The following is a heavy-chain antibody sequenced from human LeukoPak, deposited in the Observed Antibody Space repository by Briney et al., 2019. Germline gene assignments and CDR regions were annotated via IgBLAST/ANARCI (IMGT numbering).Heavy chain of an antibody. Sequence: GASVKVSCKASGYTFTGYYMHWVRQAPGQGLEWMGWINPNSGGTNYAQKFQGRVTVTRDTSISTAYMELSRLRSDDTAVYYCARVPEWFGELLEHFDYWGQGTLVTVSS. CDR1: GYTFTGYY. V-gene: IGHV1-2*02. D-gene: IGHD3-10*01. CDR3: ARVPEWFGELLEHFDY. J-gene: IGHJ4*02. CDR2: INPNSGGT.